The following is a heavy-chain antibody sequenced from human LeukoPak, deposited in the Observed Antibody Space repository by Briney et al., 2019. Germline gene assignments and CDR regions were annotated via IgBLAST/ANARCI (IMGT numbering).Heavy chain of an antibody. CDR2: IYHSGST. CDR3: ARSVLFRYWFDP. J-gene: IGHJ5*02. V-gene: IGHV4-30-2*01. D-gene: IGHD3-10*02. Sequence: SSEALSLPCAVSGGSISSGGYSWSWIRQPPGKGLEWIGYIYHSGSTYYNPSLKSRVTISVDRSKNQFSLKLSSVTAADTAVYYCARSVLFRYWFDPWGQGTLVTVSS. CDR1: GGSISSGGYS.